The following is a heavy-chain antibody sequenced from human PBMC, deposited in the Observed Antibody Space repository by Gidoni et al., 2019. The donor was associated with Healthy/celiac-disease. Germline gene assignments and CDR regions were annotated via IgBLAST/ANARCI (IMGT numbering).Heavy chain of an antibody. CDR2: INPKSGGT. Sequence: QVQLVQSGAEVKKPGASVQVSCKASGYTSPAHYIHWVRQAPGQGLEWMGRINPKSGGTNYAQKFQGRVTMTRDTSISTAYMELSSLRSDDTAVYYCARDYDTLTGYYRGYWVQHWGQGTLVTVSS. D-gene: IGHD3-9*01. CDR1: GYTSPAHY. V-gene: IGHV1-2*06. CDR3: ARDYDTLTGYYRGYWVQH. J-gene: IGHJ1*01.